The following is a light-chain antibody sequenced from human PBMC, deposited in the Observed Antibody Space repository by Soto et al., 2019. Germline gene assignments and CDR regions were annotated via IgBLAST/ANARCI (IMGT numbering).Light chain of an antibody. J-gene: IGLJ2*01. CDR3: QTWGTGIHVV. CDR1: SGHSSYA. CDR2: LNSDGSH. Sequence: QPVLTQSPSASASLGASVKLTCTLSSGHSSYAIACHQQQPEKGPRYLMKLNSDGSHSKGDGIPDRFSGSSSGAERYLTISRLQAEDEADYYCQTWGTGIHVVFGGGTQLTVL. V-gene: IGLV4-69*01.